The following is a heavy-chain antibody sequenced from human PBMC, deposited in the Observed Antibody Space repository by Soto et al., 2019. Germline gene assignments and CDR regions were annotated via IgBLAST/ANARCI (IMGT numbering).Heavy chain of an antibody. CDR3: TTDSYSTIIIVRFDY. J-gene: IGHJ4*01. CDR2: IKSKTDGGTT. CDR1: GFTFSNAW. V-gene: IGHV3-15*07. D-gene: IGHD3-22*01. Sequence: ESGGGLVTPGGSLRLSCAASGFTFSNAWINWVRQAPGKGLEWVGRIKSKTDGGTTDYAEPVKGRFAISRDDSNNMVYLQMNSLKIEDTAVYYCTTDSYSTIIIVRFDYWGHGTLVTVSS.